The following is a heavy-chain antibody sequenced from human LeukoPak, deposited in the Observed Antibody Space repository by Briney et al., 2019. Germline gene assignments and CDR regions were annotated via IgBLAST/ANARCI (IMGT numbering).Heavy chain of an antibody. D-gene: IGHD6-19*01. V-gene: IGHV3-23*01. CDR3: AKDDHGGSGWRDYFDY. J-gene: IGHJ4*02. CDR2: ISGRGGST. Sequence: GGTLRLSRAASGFTFSSYAMSWVRQAPGKGLEWVSSISGRGGSTYYADSVKGRFTISRDNSKNTLYLQMNSLRDEDTAVYYCAKDDHGGSGWRDYFDYWGQGTLVTVST. CDR1: GFTFSSYA.